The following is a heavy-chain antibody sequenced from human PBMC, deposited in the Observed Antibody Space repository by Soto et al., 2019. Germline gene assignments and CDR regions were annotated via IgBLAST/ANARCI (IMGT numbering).Heavy chain of an antibody. J-gene: IGHJ4*02. V-gene: IGHV1-58*01. CDR3: VADPYGGNSFDY. Sequence: QMQLVQSGPEVKKPGTSVKVSCKASGFTFTSSAVQWVRQARGQRLEWIGWIVVGSGNTNYAQKFQERVTITRDMSTSTAYMELSSLRSEDTAVYYCVADPYGGNSFDYWGQGTLVTVSS. D-gene: IGHD4-17*01. CDR2: IVVGSGNT. CDR1: GFTFTSSA.